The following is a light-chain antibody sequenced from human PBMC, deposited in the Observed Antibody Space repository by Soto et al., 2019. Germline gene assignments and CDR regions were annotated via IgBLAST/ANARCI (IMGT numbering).Light chain of an antibody. CDR1: QTINNY. V-gene: IGKV1-39*01. CDR2: SAS. J-gene: IGKJ5*01. Sequence: DIQMTQSPSSLSASVGDSVTITCRTSQTINNYLNWYQQKPGKAPKLLVYSASNLQSGVPSRFSGSGSGTNFTLTISRVEAEDVGVYFCMQARQTPNTFGQGTRLEI. CDR3: MQARQTPNT.